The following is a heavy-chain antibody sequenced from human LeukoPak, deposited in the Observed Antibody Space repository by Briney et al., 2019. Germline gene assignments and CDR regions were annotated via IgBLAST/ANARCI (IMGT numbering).Heavy chain of an antibody. CDR1: GYTFSNYD. D-gene: IGHD1-1*01. J-gene: IGHJ3*02. CDR3: ARQWNWNQGGPFDI. CDR2: MSPTNGDT. V-gene: IGHV1-8*03. Sequence: ASVKACCKGSGYTFSNYDINWMRQATGQGLEWMAWMSPTNGDTGYAQKFQGRVTLTRDTSMSTAYMELTSLTSEDTAVYFCARQWNWNQGGPFDIWGQGTLVTVSS.